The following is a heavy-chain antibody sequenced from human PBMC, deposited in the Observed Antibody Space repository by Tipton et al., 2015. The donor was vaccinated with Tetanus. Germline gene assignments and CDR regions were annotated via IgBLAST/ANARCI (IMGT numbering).Heavy chain of an antibody. CDR2: IYYSGST. V-gene: IGHV4-59*01. CDR3: ARETYYYDSSGYEPPNYYYYGMDV. D-gene: IGHD3-22*01. CDR1: GGSISSYY. Sequence: GLVKPSETLSLTCTVSGGSISSYYWSWIRQPPGKGLEWIGYIYYSGSTNYNPSLKSRVTISVDTSKNQFSLKLSSVTAADTAVYYCARETYYYDSSGYEPPNYYYYGMDVWGQGTTVTVSS. J-gene: IGHJ6*02.